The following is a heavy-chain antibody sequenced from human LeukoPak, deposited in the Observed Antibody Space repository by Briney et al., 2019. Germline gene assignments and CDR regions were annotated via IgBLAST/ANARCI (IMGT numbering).Heavy chain of an antibody. V-gene: IGHV3-9*01. CDR1: GFTFDDYA. J-gene: IGHJ4*02. CDR2: ISWNSGSI. CDR3: AKAPYGDYAIDY. Sequence: PGRSLRLSCAASGFTFDDYAMHWVRQAPGKGLEWVSGISWNSGSIGYADSVKGRFTISRDNAKNSLYLQMNSLRAEDTALYYCAKAPYGDYAIDYWGQGTLVTVSS. D-gene: IGHD4-17*01.